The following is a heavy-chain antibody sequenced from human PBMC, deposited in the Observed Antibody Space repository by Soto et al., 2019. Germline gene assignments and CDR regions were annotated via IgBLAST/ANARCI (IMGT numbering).Heavy chain of an antibody. V-gene: IGHV1-69*02. CDR3: ARLDSGYAGIDY. CDR2: IIPILGIA. D-gene: IGHD5-12*01. J-gene: IGHJ4*02. CDR1: GGTFSSYT. Sequence: SVKVSCKASGGTFSSYTISWVRQAPGQGLEWMGRIIPILGIANYAQKFQGRVTITADKSTSTAYMELSSLRSEDTAVYYCARLDSGYAGIDYWGQGTLVTVSS.